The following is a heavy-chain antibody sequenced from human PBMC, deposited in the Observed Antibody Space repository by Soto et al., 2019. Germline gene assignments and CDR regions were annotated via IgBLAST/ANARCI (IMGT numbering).Heavy chain of an antibody. CDR3: AIRLHSSGYYFDY. CDR2: VYPGDSDT. V-gene: IGHV5-51*01. CDR1: GYYFSSYL. J-gene: IGHJ4*02. Sequence: PGESLKISCKGSGYYFSSYLSGWVRQMPGKGLEWMGIVYPGDSDTRYDPSFQGQVTISADKSISTAYLQWNSLKASDTAIYYCAIRLHSSGYYFDYWGQGTLVTVSS. D-gene: IGHD3-22*01.